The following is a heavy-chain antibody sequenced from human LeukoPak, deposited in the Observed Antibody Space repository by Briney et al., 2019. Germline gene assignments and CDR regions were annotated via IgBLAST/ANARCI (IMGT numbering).Heavy chain of an antibody. CDR1: GFTFSSYA. D-gene: IGHD6-19*01. J-gene: IGHJ4*02. CDR3: AKDRVSGLQWLVRNLIPIDY. Sequence: GGSLRLSCAASGFTFSSYAMSWVRQAPGKGPEWVSAISGSGGSTYYADSVKGRFTISRDNSKNTLYLQMNSLRAEDTAVYYCAKDRVSGLQWLVRNLIPIDYWGQGTLVTVSS. CDR2: ISGSGGST. V-gene: IGHV3-23*01.